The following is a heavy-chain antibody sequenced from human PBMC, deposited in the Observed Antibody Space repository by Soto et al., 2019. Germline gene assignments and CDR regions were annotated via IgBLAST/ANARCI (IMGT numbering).Heavy chain of an antibody. D-gene: IGHD6-13*01. Sequence: GGSLRLSCAASRFTFSNYEMHWVRQAPGKGLEYVSGISNNGAHTDYAKSVKGRFTISRDNSENTLYLQMGSLRAEDMALYYCARRGYGSRWPNVYMDVWGKGTTVTVPS. CDR1: RFTFSNYE. CDR3: ARRGYGSRWPNVYMDV. V-gene: IGHV3-64*01. J-gene: IGHJ6*03. CDR2: ISNNGAHT.